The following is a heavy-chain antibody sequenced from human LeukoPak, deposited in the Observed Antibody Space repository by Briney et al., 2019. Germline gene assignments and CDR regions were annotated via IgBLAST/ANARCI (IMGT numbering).Heavy chain of an antibody. J-gene: IGHJ4*02. D-gene: IGHD3-3*01. V-gene: IGHV4-39*01. CDR1: GGSTSSSNYY. Sequence: SETLSLTCTVSGGSTSSSNYYWGWIRQPPGKGLEWIGGIRYSGNTYYNPSLKSRVTISVDTSKNQFSLKLSSVTAADTAVYYCARLGAGPTHYDFWSGYSSFYFDYWGQGTLVTVSS. CDR3: ARLGAGPTHYDFWSGYSSFYFDY. CDR2: IRYSGNT.